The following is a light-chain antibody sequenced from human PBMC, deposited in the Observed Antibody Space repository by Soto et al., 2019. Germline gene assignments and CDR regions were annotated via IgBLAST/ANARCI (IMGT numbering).Light chain of an antibody. CDR3: QQYNNWPWT. Sequence: EIVMTQSPATLSVSPGGRATLSCRASQSISDTLAWYPQKPGQAPRLLIHGASTRATGFPARFSGSGSGTDFTLTISSLQSEDFAVYYCQQYNNWPWTLGQGTKVDSK. V-gene: IGKV3-15*01. CDR1: QSISDT. CDR2: GAS. J-gene: IGKJ1*01.